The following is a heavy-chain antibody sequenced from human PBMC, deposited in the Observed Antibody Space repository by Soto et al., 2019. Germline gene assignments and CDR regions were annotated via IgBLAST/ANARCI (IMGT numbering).Heavy chain of an antibody. J-gene: IGHJ3*02. CDR3: ARAGPVAGNNAFDI. V-gene: IGHV1-69*06. Sequence: QVQLVQSGAEVKKPGSSVKVSCKASGGSFSSYAISWVRQAPVQGLEWMGGIIPIFGAPTYAQKFQGRVTLVADKSTSTTNMELSSLGSKDTALYYCARAGPVAGNNAFDIWGPGTLVTVS. CDR2: IIPIFGAP. D-gene: IGHD6-19*01. CDR1: GGSFSSYA.